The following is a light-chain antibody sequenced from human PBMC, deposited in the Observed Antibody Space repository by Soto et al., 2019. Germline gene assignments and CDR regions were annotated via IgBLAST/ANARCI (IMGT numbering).Light chain of an antibody. CDR3: QQYDFWPPYT. J-gene: IGKJ2*01. CDR2: GAS. V-gene: IGKV3-15*01. CDR1: QSVNTN. Sequence: MTQSPATLSVSPGERATLSCRASQSVNTNLAWYQQKPGQAPWLLIYGASTRATGIPARFSGSGSGTEFTLTISSLQSEDFAVYFCQQYDFWPPYTFGQGTKLEIK.